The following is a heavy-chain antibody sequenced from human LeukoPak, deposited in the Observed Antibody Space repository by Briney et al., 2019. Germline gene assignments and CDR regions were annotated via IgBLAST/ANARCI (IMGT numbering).Heavy chain of an antibody. CDR2: IYTSGST. J-gene: IGHJ6*02. CDR3: ARAPLRPFRYSGYDPYYYYGMDV. CDR1: GGSISSYY. V-gene: IGHV4-4*07. Sequence: SETLSLTCTVSGGSISSYYWSWIRQPAGKGLEWIGRIYTSGSTNYNPSLKSRVTMSVDTSKNQFSLKLSSVTAADTAVYYCARAPLRPFRYSGYDPYYYYGMDVWGQGTTVTVSS. D-gene: IGHD5-12*01.